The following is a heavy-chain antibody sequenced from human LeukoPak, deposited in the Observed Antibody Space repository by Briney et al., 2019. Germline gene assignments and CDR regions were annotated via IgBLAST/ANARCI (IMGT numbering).Heavy chain of an antibody. CDR1: GGAFSSYA. Sequence: SVKVSCKASGGAFSSYAISWVRQAPGQGLDWMGGIIPIFGTANYAQKLQGRVTITTDESTSTAYMELSSLRSEDTAGYYCARVRMSQQSTVTNEAGYYFDYWGQGTLVTVSS. V-gene: IGHV1-69*05. D-gene: IGHD4-17*01. CDR2: IIPIFGTA. CDR3: ARVRMSQQSTVTNEAGYYFDY. J-gene: IGHJ4*02.